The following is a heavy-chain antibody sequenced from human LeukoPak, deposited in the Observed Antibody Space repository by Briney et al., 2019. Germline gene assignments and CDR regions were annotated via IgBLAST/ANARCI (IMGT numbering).Heavy chain of an antibody. CDR3: ARDRYCSSTSCYGWTWFDP. CDR2: IWYDGSNK. D-gene: IGHD2-2*01. J-gene: IGHJ5*02. V-gene: IGHV3-33*07. CDR1: GCTFSGYG. Sequence: GGSLRLSCAASGCTFSGYGRNWGRQAPGKGLEWVAVIWYDGSNKYYADSVKGRFTISRDNSKNTLYLQMNSLRAEDTAVYYCARDRYCSSTSCYGWTWFDPWGQGTLVTVSS.